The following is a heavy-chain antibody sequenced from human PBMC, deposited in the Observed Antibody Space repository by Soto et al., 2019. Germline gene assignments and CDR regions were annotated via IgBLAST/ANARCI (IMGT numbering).Heavy chain of an antibody. CDR3: ARGRIAVAG. D-gene: IGHD6-19*01. V-gene: IGHV4-59*01. J-gene: IGHJ4*02. CDR1: GGSISSYY. CDR2: IYYSGST. Sequence: QVQLQESGPGLVKPSETLSLTCTVSGGSISSYYWSWIRQPPGKGLEWIGYIYYSGSTNYNPSLKGRVTISVDTSKNQFSLKLSSVTAADTAVYYCARGRIAVAGWGQGTLVTVSS.